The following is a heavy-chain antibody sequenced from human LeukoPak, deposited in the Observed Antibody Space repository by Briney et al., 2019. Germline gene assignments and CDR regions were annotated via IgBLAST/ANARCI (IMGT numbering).Heavy chain of an antibody. V-gene: IGHV3-9*01. D-gene: IGHD6-19*01. Sequence: PGGSPRLSCSASGFTFSSYAMHWVRQPPGKGLEWVSGSWNSGSIDYADSVKGRFTISRDNAKNSLYLQMNSLRVEDTAFYYCAKDNRRHYTSGPNPDSLHWGQGALVTVSS. CDR3: AKDNRRHYTSGPNPDSLH. J-gene: IGHJ4*02. CDR1: GFTFSSYA. CDR2: SWNSGSI.